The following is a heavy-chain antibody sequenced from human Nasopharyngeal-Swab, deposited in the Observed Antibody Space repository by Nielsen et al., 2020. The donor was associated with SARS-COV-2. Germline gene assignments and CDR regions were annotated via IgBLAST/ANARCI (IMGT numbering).Heavy chain of an antibody. V-gene: IGHV3-66*01. D-gene: IGHD2-2*01. Sequence: GGSLRLSCAASGFTVSSNYIHWVRQAPGEGLEWVSAFYSGGTTYYADSVKGRVTISRDNSNNTVYLQMNSLRAEDTAVYYCARGSTVSSYYHYMDVWGKGTTVTVSS. CDR1: GFTVSSNY. CDR2: FYSGGTT. CDR3: ARGSTVSSYYHYMDV. J-gene: IGHJ6*03.